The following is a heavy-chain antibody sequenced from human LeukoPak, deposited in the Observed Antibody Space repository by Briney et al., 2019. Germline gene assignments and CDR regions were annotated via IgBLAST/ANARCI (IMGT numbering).Heavy chain of an antibody. CDR3: AKKATPNSGSYFN. CDR2: ISAYNGNT. J-gene: IGHJ4*02. CDR1: GYTFTTYG. Sequence: GASVKFSCKASGYTFTTYGISWVRQAPGQGLEWMGWISAYNGNTNYAQKLQGRVTMTTDTSTSTACMELRSLRSDDTAVYYCAKKATPNSGSYFNWGQGTLVTVSS. D-gene: IGHD3-10*01. V-gene: IGHV1-18*04.